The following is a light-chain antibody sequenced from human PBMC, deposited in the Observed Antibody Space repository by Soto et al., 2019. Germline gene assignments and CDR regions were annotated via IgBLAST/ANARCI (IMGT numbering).Light chain of an antibody. J-gene: IGKJ1*01. CDR2: GAS. CDR1: QSISANY. CDR3: QQYGSSSWT. V-gene: IGKV3-20*01. Sequence: EIVFTQSPCTLSLSPFERSTLSCRASQSISANYLAWYQQKPGQAPRLLIYGASSRATGIPDRFSGSGSGTDFTLTISRLEPEDFAVYYCQQYGSSSWTFGQGTKVDIK.